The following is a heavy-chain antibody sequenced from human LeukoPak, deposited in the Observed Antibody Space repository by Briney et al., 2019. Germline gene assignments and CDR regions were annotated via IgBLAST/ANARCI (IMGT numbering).Heavy chain of an antibody. Sequence: SGTLSLTCAVSGGSISSSNWWSWVRQPPGKGLEWIGEIYHSGSTNYNPSLKSRVTISVDTSKNQFSLKLSSVTAADTAVYYCAREEGIAAAADYWGQGTLVTVSP. CDR3: AREEGIAAAADY. CDR1: GGSISSSNW. V-gene: IGHV4-4*02. J-gene: IGHJ4*02. CDR2: IYHSGST. D-gene: IGHD6-13*01.